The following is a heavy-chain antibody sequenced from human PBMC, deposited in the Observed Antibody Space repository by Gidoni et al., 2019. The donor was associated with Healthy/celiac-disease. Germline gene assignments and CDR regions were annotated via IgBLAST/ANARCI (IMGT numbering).Heavy chain of an antibody. CDR1: GLPFSSYA. Sequence: EVQLLESGGGLVQPGGSLRLSCAASGLPFSSYAMSWVRQAPGKGLEWVSAISGSGGSTYYADSVKGRFTISRDNSKNTLYLQMNSLRAEDTAVYYCAGDRIVGATALHYYYGMDVWGQGTTVTVSS. J-gene: IGHJ6*02. CDR2: ISGSGGST. V-gene: IGHV3-23*01. CDR3: AGDRIVGATALHYYYGMDV. D-gene: IGHD1-26*01.